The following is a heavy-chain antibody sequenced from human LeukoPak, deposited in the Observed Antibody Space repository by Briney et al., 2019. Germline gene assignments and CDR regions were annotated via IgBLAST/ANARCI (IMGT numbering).Heavy chain of an antibody. CDR1: GFTFSSYA. V-gene: IGHV3-23*01. Sequence: GGSLRLSCAASGFTFSSYAMSWVRQAPGKGLEWVSAISGSGGSTYYADSVKGRFTISRDNSKNTLYLHMNSLRAEDTAVYYCAKGRITYSSGTDAFDIWGQGTMVTVSS. CDR3: AKGRITYSSGTDAFDI. D-gene: IGHD6-19*01. J-gene: IGHJ3*02. CDR2: ISGSGGST.